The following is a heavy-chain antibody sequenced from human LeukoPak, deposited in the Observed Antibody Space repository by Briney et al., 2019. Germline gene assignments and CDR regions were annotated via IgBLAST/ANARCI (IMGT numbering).Heavy chain of an antibody. D-gene: IGHD6-13*01. CDR2: IYHSGST. CDR3: ARDRRQQLVLGYYYYGMDV. V-gene: IGHV4-4*02. CDR1: GGSISSSNW. Sequence: SGTLSLTCAVSGGSISSSNWWSWVRQPSGKGLEWIGEIYHSGSTNYNPSLKSRVTISVDKSKNQFSLKLSSVTAADTAVYYCARDRRQQLVLGYYYYGMDVWGQGTTVTVSS. J-gene: IGHJ6*02.